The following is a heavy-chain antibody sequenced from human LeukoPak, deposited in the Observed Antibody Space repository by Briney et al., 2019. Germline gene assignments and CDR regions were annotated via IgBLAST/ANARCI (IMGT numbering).Heavy chain of an antibody. V-gene: IGHV1-2*02. Sequence: VASVKVSCKASGYTFTGYYMHWVRQAPGQGLEWMGWINPNSGGTNYAQKFQGRVTMTRDTSISTAYMELSRLRSDDTAVYYCARAGYDFWSGSPWFDPWGQGTLVTVSS. CDR2: INPNSGGT. D-gene: IGHD3-3*01. CDR3: ARAGYDFWSGSPWFDP. J-gene: IGHJ5*02. CDR1: GYTFTGYY.